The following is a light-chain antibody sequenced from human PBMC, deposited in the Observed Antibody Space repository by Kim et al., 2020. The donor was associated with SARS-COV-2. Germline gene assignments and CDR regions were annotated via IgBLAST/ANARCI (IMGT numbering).Light chain of an antibody. CDR2: EVS. J-gene: IGLJ2*01. CDR3: CSYAGSTTFVV. V-gene: IGLV2-23*02. Sequence: QANTISCTGTSSDVGSYNLVSWCQQHPGKAPKVIIYEVSKRPSGVSDRFSGSKSGNTASLTVSGLQTEDEASYYCCSYAGSTTFVVFGGGTQLTVL. CDR1: SSDVGSYNL.